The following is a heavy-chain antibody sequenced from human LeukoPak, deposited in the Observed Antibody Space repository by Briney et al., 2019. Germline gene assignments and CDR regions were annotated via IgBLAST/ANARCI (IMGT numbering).Heavy chain of an antibody. CDR1: GYTFTTYD. D-gene: IGHD6-13*01. J-gene: IGHJ4*02. CDR2: MNPNSGDT. CDR3: VVLAATGTIDY. Sequence: APVKVSCKASGYTFTTYDINWVRQATGQGLEWMGWMNPNSGDTGYAQKFQGRITVTRNTSISTAYMELSSLRSEDTAVYYCVVLAATGTIDYWGQGTLVTVSS. V-gene: IGHV1-8*03.